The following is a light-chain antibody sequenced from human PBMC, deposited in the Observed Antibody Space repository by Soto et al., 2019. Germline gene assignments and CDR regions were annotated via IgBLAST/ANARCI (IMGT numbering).Light chain of an antibody. CDR1: QSVSIN. CDR3: QQYNNWHPLT. V-gene: IGKV3D-15*01. CDR2: DAS. Sequence: EIVMTQSPGTLSVSPGERATLSCRASQSVSINLAWYQQKPGQAPRLLIYDASTRATGIPARFSGSGSGTEFTLTISSLQSKDFAAYYCQQYNNWHPLTFGGGTKVDIK. J-gene: IGKJ4*01.